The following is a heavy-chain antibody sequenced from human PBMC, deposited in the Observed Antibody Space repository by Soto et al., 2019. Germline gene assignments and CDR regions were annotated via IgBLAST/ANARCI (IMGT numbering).Heavy chain of an antibody. D-gene: IGHD1-26*01. J-gene: IGHJ6*02. CDR3: ARDRGTVEAITSSVDV. V-gene: IGHV1-69*06. CDR1: GGTFSSYA. Sequence: SVKVSCKASGGTFSSYAISWVRQAPGQGLAWMGGIIPIFGTANYAPKFQGRVTITADKSTSTAYMELSSLRSEDTAVYYCARDRGTVEAITSSVDVWGQGTTVTVSS. CDR2: IIPIFGTA.